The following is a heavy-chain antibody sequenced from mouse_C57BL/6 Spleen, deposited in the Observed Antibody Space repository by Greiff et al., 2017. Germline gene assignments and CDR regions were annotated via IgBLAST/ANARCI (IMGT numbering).Heavy chain of an antibody. J-gene: IGHJ4*01. D-gene: IGHD2-5*01. CDR3: ARDSFYSIYAMDY. Sequence: EVKLVESEGGLVQPGSSMKLSCTASGFTFSDYYMAWVRQVPEKGLEWVANINYDGSSTYYLDSLKSRFIISRDNAKKILYLQMSILKSEDTATYYCARDSFYSIYAMDYWGQGTSVTVSS. CDR1: GFTFSDYY. CDR2: INYDGSST. V-gene: IGHV5-16*01.